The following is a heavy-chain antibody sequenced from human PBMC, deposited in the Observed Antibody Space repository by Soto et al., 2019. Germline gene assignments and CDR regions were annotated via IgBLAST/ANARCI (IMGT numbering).Heavy chain of an antibody. CDR3: AKVTFSGDYYYSYGMDV. Sequence: QEKLVESGGGVVQPGRSLRLSCAASGFTFSAYGMHWVRQAPGKGLERVTVISYDGSSKYYADSVKGRFIVSRDNSKNTLYLKMNSLRQEDTAVYYCAKVTFSGDYYYSYGMDVWGQGTTVTVSS. D-gene: IGHD1-26*01. CDR2: ISYDGSSK. CDR1: GFTFSAYG. J-gene: IGHJ6*02. V-gene: IGHV3-30*18.